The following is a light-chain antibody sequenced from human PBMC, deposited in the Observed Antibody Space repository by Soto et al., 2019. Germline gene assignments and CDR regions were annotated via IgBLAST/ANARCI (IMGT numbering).Light chain of an antibody. V-gene: IGKV1-5*03. Sequence: DIQMTQSPSTLSASVGDRVTITCRASQSISSWLAWYQHKPAKAPKLLIHKASSLESGVPSRFSGSGSGTEFTLTTSRLQPDYFATYYCQQYYSYWTFGQGTKVEIK. CDR1: QSISSW. CDR3: QQYYSYWT. CDR2: KAS. J-gene: IGKJ1*01.